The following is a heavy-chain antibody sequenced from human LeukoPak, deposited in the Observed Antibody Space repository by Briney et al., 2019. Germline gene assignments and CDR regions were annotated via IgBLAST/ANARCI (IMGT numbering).Heavy chain of an antibody. Sequence: SGPTLVNPTQTLTLTCTFSGFSLSTSGMCVSWIRQPPGKALEWLARIDWDDDKYYSTSLKTRLTISKDTSKNQVVLTMTNMDPVDTATYYCARIFNRGWSEDTDYWGQGTLVTVSS. CDR3: ARIFNRGWSEDTDY. J-gene: IGHJ4*02. CDR1: GFSLSTSGMC. V-gene: IGHV2-70*11. CDR2: IDWDDDK. D-gene: IGHD6-19*01.